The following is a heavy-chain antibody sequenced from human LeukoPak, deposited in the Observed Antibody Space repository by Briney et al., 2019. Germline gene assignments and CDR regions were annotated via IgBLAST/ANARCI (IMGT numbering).Heavy chain of an antibody. V-gene: IGHV1-18*04. J-gene: IGHJ5*02. Sequence: GASVKVSCKASGYTFTSYGISWVRQAPGQGLEWVGWISAYNGDTNYAQKLQGRVTMTTDTSTSTAYMELRSLRSDDTAVYYCARDQVPRQWLPLGWFDPWGQGTLVTVSS. D-gene: IGHD6-19*01. CDR2: ISAYNGDT. CDR3: ARDQVPRQWLPLGWFDP. CDR1: GYTFTSYG.